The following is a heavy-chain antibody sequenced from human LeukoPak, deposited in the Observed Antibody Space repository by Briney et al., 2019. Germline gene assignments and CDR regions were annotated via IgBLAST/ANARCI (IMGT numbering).Heavy chain of an antibody. CDR3: AKEDMKGTTGTTGVDY. CDR1: GFTFDDYA. D-gene: IGHD1-1*01. J-gene: IGHJ4*02. CDR2: ISWNSGYI. Sequence: PGGSLRLSCTGSGFTFDDYAMHWVRQAPGKGLEWVSGISWNSGYIDYADSVKGRFTISRDNAKNSLYPQMNSLRAEDTALYYCAKEDMKGTTGTTGVDYWGQGTLVTVSS. V-gene: IGHV3-9*01.